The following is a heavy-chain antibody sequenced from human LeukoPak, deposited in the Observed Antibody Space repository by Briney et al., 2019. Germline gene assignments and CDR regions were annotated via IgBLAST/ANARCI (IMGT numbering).Heavy chain of an antibody. J-gene: IGHJ4*02. D-gene: IGHD1-26*01. CDR3: VKSGGYGLIDY. CDR1: GGSISSSSYY. Sequence: SETLSLTCTVSGGSISSSSYYWGWIRQPPGKGLEWIGNIYYTGSTYYNASLQSRVTISIDTPKNQFSLRLNSVTAADTAMYYCVKSGGYGLIDYWGQGTLVTVSS. CDR2: IYYTGST. V-gene: IGHV4-39*01.